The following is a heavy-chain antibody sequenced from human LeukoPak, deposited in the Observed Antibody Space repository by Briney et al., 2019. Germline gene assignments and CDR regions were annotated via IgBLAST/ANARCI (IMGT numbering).Heavy chain of an antibody. CDR1: GFTFSSYW. V-gene: IGHV3-74*01. CDR2: INPGGSSI. D-gene: IGHD2-15*01. J-gene: IGHJ3*02. CDR3: ASGRGPADAFDI. Sequence: LPGRSLRLSCAASGFTFSSYWMHWVRQVPGKGLVWVARINPGGSSITYADSVKGRFTISRDNAKNTLYLQMDSLRAEDTGVYYCASGRGPADAFDIWGQGTMVTVSS.